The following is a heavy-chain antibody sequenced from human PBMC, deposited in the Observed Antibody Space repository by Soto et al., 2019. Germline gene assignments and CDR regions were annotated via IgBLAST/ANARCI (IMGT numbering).Heavy chain of an antibody. V-gene: IGHV4-61*05. CDR3: ARQGAWGPQRLSYFDY. J-gene: IGHJ4*02. Sequence: SETLSLTCSVSGASITTNNYYWGWVRQPPGKGLEWIGYIYYSGSTNYNPSLKSRVTISVDTSKNQFSLKLSSVTAAYTAGYYCARQGAWGPQRLSYFDYGAQGPLVPVSS. CDR1: GASITTNNYY. CDR2: IYYSGST. D-gene: IGHD3-16*01.